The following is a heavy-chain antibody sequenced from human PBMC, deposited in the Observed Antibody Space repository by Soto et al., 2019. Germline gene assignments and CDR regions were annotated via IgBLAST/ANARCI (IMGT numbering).Heavy chain of an antibody. CDR1: GGTFSSYA. CDR3: ARDRLDNWGRSYGMDV. CDR2: IIPIFGTA. D-gene: IGHD7-27*01. J-gene: IGHJ6*02. V-gene: IGHV1-69*12. Sequence: QVQLVQSGAEVKKPGSSVKVSCKASGGTFSSYAISWVRQAPGQGLEWMGGIIPIFGTANYAQKFQGRVTITADESTSTAYTELSSLRSEDTAVYYCARDRLDNWGRSYGMDVWGQGTTVTVSS.